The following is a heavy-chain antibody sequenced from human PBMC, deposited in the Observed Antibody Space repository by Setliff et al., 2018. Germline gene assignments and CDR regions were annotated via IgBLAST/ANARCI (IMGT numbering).Heavy chain of an antibody. V-gene: IGHV3-73*01. CDR1: GFTFSGSA. Sequence: PGGSLRLSCAASGFTFSGSAIYWVRPASGKGLGWVGRIRSQADSYSTAYAASVKGRFTISRDDSKNMGFLQVHSLKTEDTAVYYCATDRGWLDRFDYWGQGTQVTVS. D-gene: IGHD5-12*01. CDR3: ATDRGWLDRFDY. J-gene: IGHJ4*02. CDR2: IRSQADSYST.